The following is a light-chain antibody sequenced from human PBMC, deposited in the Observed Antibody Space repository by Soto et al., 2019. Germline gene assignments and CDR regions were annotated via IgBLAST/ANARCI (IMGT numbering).Light chain of an antibody. J-gene: IGKJ3*01. CDR2: GAS. CDR3: QQYGHSPPFT. V-gene: IGKV3-20*01. CDR1: QSISSSY. Sequence: EIVLTQSPGTLSLSPGERATLFCRASQSISSSYLAWYQQKTGQAPRLLIYGASSRATGIPDRFSGSGSGTEFTLTISRLEPEDFAVYYCQQYGHSPPFTFGPGTKVDIK.